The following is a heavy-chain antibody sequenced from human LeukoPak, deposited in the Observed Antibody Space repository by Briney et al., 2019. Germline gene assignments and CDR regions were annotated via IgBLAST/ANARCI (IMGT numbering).Heavy chain of an antibody. D-gene: IGHD4-11*01. CDR2: MWYDGGNK. Sequence: GGSLTLSCAPSGFTFNRYGMHWVRQAPGKGLEWVAVMWYDGGNKYYADSVKGRFTIARDDSKSTLYLQMNSLGAEDTAMYYCARGLPPVMKYYFDYWGQGTLVTVSS. CDR3: ARGLPPVMKYYFDY. CDR1: GFTFNRYG. V-gene: IGHV3-33*01. J-gene: IGHJ4*02.